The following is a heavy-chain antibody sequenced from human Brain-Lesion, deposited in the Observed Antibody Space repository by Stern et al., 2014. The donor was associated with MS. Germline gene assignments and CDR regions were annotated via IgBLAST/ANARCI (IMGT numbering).Heavy chain of an antibody. Sequence: VQLVESGGGLVQPGGSLRLSCGASGFSFSTYALSWVRQTPGKGLPGASAISGRGGPTYYGGPVKGRFTISRDNSKNTLYLQMDSLRADDTAVYYCAKWPHHIAVAGTRYFQHWGQGTLVTVSS. CDR1: GFSFSTYA. D-gene: IGHD6-19*01. J-gene: IGHJ1*01. V-gene: IGHV3-23*04. CDR3: AKWPHHIAVAGTRYFQH. CDR2: ISGRGGPT.